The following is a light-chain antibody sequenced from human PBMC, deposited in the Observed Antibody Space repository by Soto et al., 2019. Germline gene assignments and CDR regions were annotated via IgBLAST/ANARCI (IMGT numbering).Light chain of an antibody. Sequence: QLVLTQSSSASASLGSSVKLTCTLSSGHSSYIIAWHQQQPGKAPRYLMKLEGSGSYNKGSGVPDRFSGSSSGADRYLTISNPQFEDEADYYCETWDSNTHTVVGGGTKLTVL. V-gene: IGLV4-60*02. CDR3: ETWDSNTHTV. J-gene: IGLJ3*02. CDR2: LEGSGSY. CDR1: SGHSSYI.